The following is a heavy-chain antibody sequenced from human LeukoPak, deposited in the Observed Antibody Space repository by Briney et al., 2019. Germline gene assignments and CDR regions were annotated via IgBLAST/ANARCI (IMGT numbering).Heavy chain of an antibody. J-gene: IGHJ4*02. Sequence: GGSLRLSCAASGFTFITFAMSWVRQAPGKGLEWVLGISGSGGSTFYADSVKGRFTISRDNSRNTLYLQMNSLRVEDTAVYYCAKVPNIAVLATIYWGQGTLVIVSS. V-gene: IGHV3-23*01. CDR2: ISGSGGST. CDR1: GFTFITFA. D-gene: IGHD5-24*01. CDR3: AKVPNIAVLATIY.